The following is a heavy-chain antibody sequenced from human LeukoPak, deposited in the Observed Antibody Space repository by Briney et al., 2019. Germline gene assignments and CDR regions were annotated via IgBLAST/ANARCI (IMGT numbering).Heavy chain of an antibody. CDR3: ARGYSSYCSSTSCPYYYYYMDV. V-gene: IGHV4-34*01. Sequence: PSETLSLTCAVYGGSFSGYYWSWIRQPPGKGLEWIGEINHSGSTSYNPSLKSRVTISVDTSKNQFSLKLSSVTAADTAVYYCARGYSSYCSSTSCPYYYYYMDVWGKGTTVTVSS. CDR2: INHSGST. CDR1: GGSFSGYY. D-gene: IGHD2-2*01. J-gene: IGHJ6*03.